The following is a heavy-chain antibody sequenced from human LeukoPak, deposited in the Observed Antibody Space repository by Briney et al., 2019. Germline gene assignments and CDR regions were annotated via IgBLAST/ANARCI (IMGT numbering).Heavy chain of an antibody. J-gene: IGHJ5*02. CDR2: IIPIFGTA. D-gene: IGHD1-7*01. CDR1: GGTFSSYA. CDR3: ARGKLELPDNWFDP. V-gene: IGHV1-69*05. Sequence: ASVTVSCKASGGTFSSYAISWVRQAPGQGLEWMGGIIPIFGTANYAQKFQGRVTITTDESTSTAYMELSSLRSEDTAVYYCARGKLELPDNWFDPWGQGTLVTVSS.